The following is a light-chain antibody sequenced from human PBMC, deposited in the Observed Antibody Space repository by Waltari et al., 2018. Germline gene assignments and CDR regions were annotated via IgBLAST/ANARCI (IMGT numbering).Light chain of an antibody. CDR3: QQYNIWPWT. J-gene: IGKJ1*01. CDR1: QSAKTS. Sequence: EVVMTQSPATLSVSPGERVSLSCRASQSAKTSVAWYQQTPGQAPRLLIYRASTRAAGVPDRFSGSGSGTEFTLTISSLQSEDSAIYYCQQYNIWPWTFGPGTNVYIK. V-gene: IGKV3D-15*01. CDR2: RAS.